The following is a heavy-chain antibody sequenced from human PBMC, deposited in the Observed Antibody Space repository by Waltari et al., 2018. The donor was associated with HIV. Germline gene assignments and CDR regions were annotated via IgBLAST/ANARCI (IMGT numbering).Heavy chain of an antibody. CDR2: SWSDGST. CDR1: GFPVSSNY. J-gene: IGHJ6*02. Sequence: EVQLVESGGHLVQPGGSLSLSCAASGFPVSSNYMTWVRQAPGKGLEWVSVSWSDGSTYYADSVKGRFTISRDNSRNTMYLQMSSLRVDDTAVYYCARDLREDYYHFAMNVWGQGTSVTVSS. V-gene: IGHV3-66*01. D-gene: IGHD1-26*01. CDR3: ARDLREDYYHFAMNV.